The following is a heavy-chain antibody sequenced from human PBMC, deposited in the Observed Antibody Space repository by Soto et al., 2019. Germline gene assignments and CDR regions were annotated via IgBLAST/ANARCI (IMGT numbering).Heavy chain of an antibody. CDR1: GGTFSSYA. CDR2: IIPIFGTA. J-gene: IGHJ4*02. Sequence: PSVKVSCKASGGTFSSYAISWVRQAPGQGLEWMGGIIPIFGTANYAQKFQGRVTITADESTSTAYMELSSLRSEDAAVYYCARDGSGATYSFDYWGQRTLVTVSS. D-gene: IGHD1-26*01. V-gene: IGHV1-69*13. CDR3: ARDGSGATYSFDY.